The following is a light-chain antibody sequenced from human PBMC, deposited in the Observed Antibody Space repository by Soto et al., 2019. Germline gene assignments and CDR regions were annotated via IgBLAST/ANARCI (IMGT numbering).Light chain of an antibody. CDR2: GAS. CDR3: QQVNSLPH. J-gene: IGKJ3*01. Sequence: DTQLTQSPSFLSASVGDRVTITCRASQYIAAYVAWYQQKPGKAPKLLVYGASTLQDGVPSRFSGSGYGTDFTLTISSLQPEDFATYYCQQVNSLPHFGPGTKVEVK. V-gene: IGKV1-9*01. CDR1: QYIAAY.